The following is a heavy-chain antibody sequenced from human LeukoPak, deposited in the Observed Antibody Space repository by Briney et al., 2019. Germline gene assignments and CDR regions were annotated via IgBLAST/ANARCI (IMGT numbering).Heavy chain of an antibody. D-gene: IGHD5-12*01. CDR1: GGSISSYY. J-gene: IGHJ4*02. Sequence: SETLSLTCTVSGGSISSYYWSWIRQPPGKGLEGIGYIYTSGSTNYNPSLKSRVPISVDTSKNQFSLKLSSVTAADTAVYYCARKPGESGYNDDHFDYWGQGTLVTVSS. CDR3: ARKPGESGYNDDHFDY. V-gene: IGHV4-4*09. CDR2: IYTSGST.